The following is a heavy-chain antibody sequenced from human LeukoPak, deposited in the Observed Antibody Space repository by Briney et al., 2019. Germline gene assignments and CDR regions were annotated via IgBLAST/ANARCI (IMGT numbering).Heavy chain of an antibody. CDR2: ISWNSGSI. CDR3: AKDITQYSSSSGLDV. Sequence: GGSLRLSCAASGFTFDDYAMHWVRQAPGKGLEWVSGISWNSGSIGYADSVKGRFTISRDNAKNSLYLQMNSLRAEDMALYYCAKDITQYSSSSGLDVWGKGTTVTVSS. CDR1: GFTFDDYA. D-gene: IGHD6-6*01. V-gene: IGHV3-9*03. J-gene: IGHJ6*04.